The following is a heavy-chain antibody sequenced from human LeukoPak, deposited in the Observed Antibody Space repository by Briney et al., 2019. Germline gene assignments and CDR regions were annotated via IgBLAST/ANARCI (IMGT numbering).Heavy chain of an antibody. Sequence: GASVKVSCKTSGYTFTRYGIIWVRQAPGQGLEWMGWISAYNGNTNYAQKLQGRVTMTTDTSTSTAYMELRSLRSDDTAVYYCARDLREYGDQVDSHWGRGTLVIVS. CDR1: GYTFTRYG. CDR2: ISAYNGNT. CDR3: ARDLREYGDQVDSH. D-gene: IGHD4-17*01. V-gene: IGHV1-18*04. J-gene: IGHJ4*02.